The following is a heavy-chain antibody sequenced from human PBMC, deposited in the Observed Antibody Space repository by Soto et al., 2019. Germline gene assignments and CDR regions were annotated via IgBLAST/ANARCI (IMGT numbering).Heavy chain of an antibody. Sequence: QVQLQESGPGLVKPSQTLSLTCTVSGGSISSGGYYWSWIRQHPGKGLEWIGSIYYSGRTCYKPSLKSRFIIAANTSSLQCSLTQRSVTAADSAVYYCARGMRRWGQGTMGTVSS. J-gene: IGHJ1*01. CDR2: IYYSGRT. D-gene: IGHD3-10*01. CDR3: ARGMRR. V-gene: IGHV4-31*03. CDR1: GGSISSGGYY.